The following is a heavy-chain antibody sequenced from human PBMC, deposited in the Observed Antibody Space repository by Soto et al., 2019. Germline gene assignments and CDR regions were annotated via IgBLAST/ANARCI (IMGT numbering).Heavy chain of an antibody. J-gene: IGHJ4*02. D-gene: IGHD2-2*01. CDR1: GGSFSGYY. CDR2: INHSGST. Sequence: QVQPQQWGAGLLKPSETLSLTCAVYGGSFSGYYWSWIRQPPGKGLEWIGEINHSGSTNYNPSLKSRVTISVDTSKNQFSLKLSSVTAADTAVYYCARAREDIVVVPAAIDFDYWGQGTLVTVSS. V-gene: IGHV4-34*01. CDR3: ARAREDIVVVPAAIDFDY.